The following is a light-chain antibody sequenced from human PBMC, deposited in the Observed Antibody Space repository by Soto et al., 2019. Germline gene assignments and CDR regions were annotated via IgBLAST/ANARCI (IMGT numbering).Light chain of an antibody. CDR1: QDISNY. CDR2: AAS. J-gene: IGKJ1*01. V-gene: IGKV1-39*01. Sequence: DIQMTQTPSSLSASVGDRVTITCQASQDISNYLNWYQQKPGKAPKLLIYAASTLQSGVPSRFSGSGSGTEFTLTIISLQPEDFATYYCQQSYRFPKTFGRGTKVDIK. CDR3: QQSYRFPKT.